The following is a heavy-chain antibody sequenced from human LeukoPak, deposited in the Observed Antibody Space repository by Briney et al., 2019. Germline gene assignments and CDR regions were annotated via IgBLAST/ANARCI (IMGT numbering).Heavy chain of an antibody. D-gene: IGHD6-19*01. V-gene: IGHV3-30-3*01. J-gene: IGHJ4*02. CDR2: ISYDGSNK. Sequence: PGGSLRLSCAASGFTFSSYAMHWVRQAPGKGLEWVAVISYDGSNKYYADSVKGRFTISRDNSKNTPYLQMNSLRAEDTAVYYCAGEGYSSGHFDYWGQGTLVTVSS. CDR1: GFTFSSYA. CDR3: AGEGYSSGHFDY.